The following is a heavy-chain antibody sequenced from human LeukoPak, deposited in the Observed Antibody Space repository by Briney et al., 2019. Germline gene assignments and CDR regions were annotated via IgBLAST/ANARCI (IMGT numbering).Heavy chain of an antibody. Sequence: SETLSLTCTVSGGSISIYYWNWIRQPAGKGLEWIGRIYTNENTFFIPSLKSRVTMSVDTSKNQFSLQLTSVTAADAAVYYCARSSDSSGYYGGGIIDYWGQGTLVTVSS. CDR2: IYTNENT. J-gene: IGHJ4*02. D-gene: IGHD6-19*01. CDR3: ARSSDSSGYYGGGIIDY. CDR1: GGSISIYY. V-gene: IGHV4-4*07.